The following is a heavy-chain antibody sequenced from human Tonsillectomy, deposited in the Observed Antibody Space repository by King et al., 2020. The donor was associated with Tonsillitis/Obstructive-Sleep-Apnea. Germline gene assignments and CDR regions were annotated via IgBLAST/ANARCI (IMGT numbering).Heavy chain of an antibody. CDR3: AKNYGDPEY. Sequence: EVQLVESGGGVVRPGGSLRLSCAASGFTFADYGMSWVRQAPGKGLEWGSGINWKGGSTGYTDSVKGRFTISRDNAKNSLYLQMDSLRVEDTAFYYCAKNYGDPEYWGQGTLVTVSS. CDR2: INWKGGST. J-gene: IGHJ4*02. D-gene: IGHD4-17*01. CDR1: GFTFADYG. V-gene: IGHV3-20*04.